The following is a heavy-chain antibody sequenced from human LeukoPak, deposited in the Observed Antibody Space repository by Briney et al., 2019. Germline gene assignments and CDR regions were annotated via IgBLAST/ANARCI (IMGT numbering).Heavy chain of an antibody. CDR3: ARLQESAYDFWSGYSRINWFDP. D-gene: IGHD3-3*01. Sequence: PSETLSLTCTVSGGSISSYYWSWIRQPPGKGLECVGYIYYSGSTNYNPSLKSRVTISVDTSKNQFSLKLSSVTAADTAVYYCARLQESAYDFWSGYSRINWFDPWGQGTLVTVSS. V-gene: IGHV4-59*08. CDR1: GGSISSYY. CDR2: IYYSGST. J-gene: IGHJ5*02.